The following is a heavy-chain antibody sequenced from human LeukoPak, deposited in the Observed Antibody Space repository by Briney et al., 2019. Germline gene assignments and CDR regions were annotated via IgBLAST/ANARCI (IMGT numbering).Heavy chain of an antibody. Sequence: PSETLSLTCTVSGGSINRSGYYWSWIRQHPGKGLEWIGYIFYSGSTFYNPSLESRVTISVDPSKNQFTLQLRSLTAADTAVYYCARVDYPSNGYYYLLGRYFHYWGQGTLVTVSS. D-gene: IGHD3-22*01. V-gene: IGHV4-31*03. J-gene: IGHJ4*02. CDR3: ARVDYPSNGYYYLLGRYFHY. CDR2: IFYSGST. CDR1: GGSINRSGYY.